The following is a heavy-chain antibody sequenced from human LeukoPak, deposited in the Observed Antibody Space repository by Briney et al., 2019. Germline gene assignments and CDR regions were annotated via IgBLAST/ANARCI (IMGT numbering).Heavy chain of an antibody. CDR3: ATQVVPAAISGGSAFDI. Sequence: ASVKVSCKASGYTFTSYGISWVRRAPGQGLEWMGWISAYNGNTNYAQKLQGRVTMTTDTSTSTAYMELRSLRSDDTAVYYCATQVVPAAISGGSAFDIWGQGTMVTVSS. D-gene: IGHD2-2*01. J-gene: IGHJ3*02. V-gene: IGHV1-18*01. CDR1: GYTFTSYG. CDR2: ISAYNGNT.